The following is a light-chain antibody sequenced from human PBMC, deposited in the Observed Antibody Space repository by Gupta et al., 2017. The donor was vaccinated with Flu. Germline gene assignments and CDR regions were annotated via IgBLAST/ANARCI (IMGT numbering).Light chain of an antibody. CDR1: KLGQKS. V-gene: IGLV3-1*01. Sequence: SYELPQPPSVSVAPGQTASITCSGEKLGQKSVCWYQQKSGQSTVLVIYQNVNRPAGTPARFSASNSVTTATLTIRGTQAMDEEDYYLQTGNSSTGVFGAGTKVTVL. J-gene: IGLJ1*01. CDR3: QTGNSSTGV. CDR2: QNV.